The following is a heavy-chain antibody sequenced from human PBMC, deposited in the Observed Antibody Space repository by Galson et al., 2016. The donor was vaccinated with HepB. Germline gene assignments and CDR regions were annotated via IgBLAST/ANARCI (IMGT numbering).Heavy chain of an antibody. CDR1: GFTFSACA. V-gene: IGHV3-23*01. CDR2: ISHTSDAT. D-gene: IGHD4-11*01. CDR3: AKRGPIYSDYALDY. Sequence: SLRLSCATSGFTFSACAMTWVRQAPGKGLEWVSGISHTSDATNYADSVKGRFTISRDNSKNTLYLQMSSLRAEDTAVYYCAKRGPIYSDYALDYWGQGSLVTVS. J-gene: IGHJ4*02.